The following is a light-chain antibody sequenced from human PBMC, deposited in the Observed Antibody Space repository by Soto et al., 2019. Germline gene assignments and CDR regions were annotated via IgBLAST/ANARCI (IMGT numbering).Light chain of an antibody. J-gene: IGLJ1*01. V-gene: IGLV2-8*01. CDR3: RSHPRSNNYV. CDR2: EVS. Sequence: QSVLTQPLSASGSPGQSVTISCTGTSSDVGAYNYVSWYQQHPGKAPKLMIYEVSKRPSGVPDRFSGSKSGNTASLTVSGLQAEDEADYYCRSHPRSNNYVFGTGTKVTVL. CDR1: SSDVGAYNY.